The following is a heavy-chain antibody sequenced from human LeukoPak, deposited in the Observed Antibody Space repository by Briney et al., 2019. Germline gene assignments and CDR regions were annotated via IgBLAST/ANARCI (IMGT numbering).Heavy chain of an antibody. Sequence: PSETLSLTCAVYGGSFSGCYWSWIRQPPGKGLEWIGEINHSGSTNYNPSLKSRVTISVDTSKNQFSLKLSSVTAADTAVYYCARRRLGNGSGSYYYTVKGYDYWGQGTLVTVSS. V-gene: IGHV4-34*01. CDR2: INHSGST. D-gene: IGHD3-10*01. J-gene: IGHJ4*02. CDR3: ARRRLGNGSGSYYYTVKGYDY. CDR1: GGSFSGCY.